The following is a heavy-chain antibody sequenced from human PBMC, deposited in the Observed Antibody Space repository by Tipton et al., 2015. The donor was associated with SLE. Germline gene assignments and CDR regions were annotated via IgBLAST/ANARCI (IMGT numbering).Heavy chain of an antibody. D-gene: IGHD6-19*01. Sequence: QSGAEVKKPGSSVKVSCKTSGYTFTGYYMHWVRQAPGQGLEWMGGFIPLFGTADYAPKFRNRVTITADESTSTAFMDLDSLRAEDTAVYYCAKVRAVAGTDFDYWGRGTLVTVSS. CDR3: AKVRAVAGTDFDY. V-gene: IGHV1-69*01. CDR2: FIPLFGTA. CDR1: GYTFTGYY. J-gene: IGHJ4*02.